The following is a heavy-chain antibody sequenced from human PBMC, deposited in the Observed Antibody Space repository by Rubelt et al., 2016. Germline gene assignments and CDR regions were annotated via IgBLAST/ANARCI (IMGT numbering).Heavy chain of an antibody. CDR2: INAGNGNT. CDR1: GFSFTTYS. CDR3: ATGYSSGWYVAY. J-gene: IGHJ4*02. Sequence: QVQLVQSGAEVKKPGASVKVSCKAAGFSFTTYSIHWVRQAPGQRRDWMGWINAGNGNTKYSQKFQGRGTSTRDTAGRTAYRVRGSLRAEDTAIYDCATGYSSGWYVAYWGQGTLVTVSS. V-gene: IGHV1-3*01. D-gene: IGHD6-19*01.